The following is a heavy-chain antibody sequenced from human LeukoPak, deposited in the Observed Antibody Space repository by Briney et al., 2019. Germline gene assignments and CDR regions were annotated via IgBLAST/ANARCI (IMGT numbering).Heavy chain of an antibody. J-gene: IGHJ4*02. Sequence: SETLSLTCTVSGGSIGNYYWSWMRQPPGKGLEWIGYIFYGGGTKYNPSLKSRVTISVDTSKSQFSLKLSSVTAADTAVYYCARGLSGSYYDYWGQGTLVTVSS. V-gene: IGHV4-59*01. CDR1: GGSIGNYY. D-gene: IGHD1-26*01. CDR3: ARGLSGSYYDY. CDR2: IFYGGGT.